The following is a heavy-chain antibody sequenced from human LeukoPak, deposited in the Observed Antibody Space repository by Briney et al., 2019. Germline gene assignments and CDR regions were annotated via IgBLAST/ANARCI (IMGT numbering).Heavy chain of an antibody. V-gene: IGHV3-33*01. J-gene: IGHJ6*04. Sequence: GGSLRLSCAASGFTFSSYGMHWVRQAPGKGLEWVAVIWYDGSNKYYADSVKGRFAISRDNSKNTLYLQMNSLRAEDTAVYYCARALISSSWRTWATYYYYGMDVWGKGTTVTVSS. CDR3: ARALISSSWRTWATYYYYGMDV. D-gene: IGHD6-13*01. CDR2: IWYDGSNK. CDR1: GFTFSSYG.